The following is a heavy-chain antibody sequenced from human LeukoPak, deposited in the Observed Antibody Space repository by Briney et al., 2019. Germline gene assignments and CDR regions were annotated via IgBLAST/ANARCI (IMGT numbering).Heavy chain of an antibody. CDR1: GGSISSYY. V-gene: IGHV4-59*01. Sequence: SETLSLTCTVSGGSISSYYWSWIRQPPGKGLEWIGYIYYSGSTNYNPSLTSRVTISVDTSKNQFSLKLSSVTAADTAVYYCARDAYSSGFFFDYWGQGTLVTVSS. CDR2: IYYSGST. J-gene: IGHJ4*02. D-gene: IGHD6-19*01. CDR3: ARDAYSSGFFFDY.